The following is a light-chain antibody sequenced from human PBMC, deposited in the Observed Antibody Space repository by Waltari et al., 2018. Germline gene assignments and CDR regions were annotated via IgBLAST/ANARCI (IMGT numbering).Light chain of an antibody. V-gene: IGKV3-11*01. CDR2: DAS. CDR1: QSVSSY. J-gene: IGKJ1*01. Sequence: EIVLTQSPATLSLSPGERATISCRASQSVSSYLAWYQQKPGQAPRLLIYDASTRATCIPARFSGSESGTYFTLTITNLEPEDSAVYYCNQRATWPRTFGQGTKVEIK. CDR3: NQRATWPRT.